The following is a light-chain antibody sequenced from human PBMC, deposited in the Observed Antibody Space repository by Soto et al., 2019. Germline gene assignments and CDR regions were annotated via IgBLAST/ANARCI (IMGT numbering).Light chain of an antibody. CDR2: GAS. CDR1: QSVSIS. J-gene: IGKJ4*01. Sequence: EIVMTQSPATLSVSPGERATLSCRASQSVSISLAWYQQKPGQAPRLLIYGASARAAGIPARFSGSGSGTEFTLTISSLLSEDFAVYFCQQYNTWPPVTFGGGTRVEIK. CDR3: QQYNTWPPVT. V-gene: IGKV3-15*01.